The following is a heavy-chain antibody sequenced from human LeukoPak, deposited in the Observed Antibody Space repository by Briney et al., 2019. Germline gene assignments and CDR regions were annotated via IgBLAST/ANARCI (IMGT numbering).Heavy chain of an antibody. Sequence: GGSLRLSCAASGFTFSDYLMHWVRQAPGKGLVWVSRISNDGSTTTYADSVRGRFTISRDNAKNTLYLQMNSLRAEDTAVYYCARDCGSTGCDYWGQGTLVTVSS. D-gene: IGHD2-2*01. CDR1: GFTFSDYL. J-gene: IGHJ4*02. CDR2: ISNDGSTT. CDR3: ARDCGSTGCDY. V-gene: IGHV3-74*01.